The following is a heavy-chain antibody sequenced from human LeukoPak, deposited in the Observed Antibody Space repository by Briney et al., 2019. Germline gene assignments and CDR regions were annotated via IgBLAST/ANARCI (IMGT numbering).Heavy chain of an antibody. J-gene: IGHJ4*02. D-gene: IGHD5-24*01. V-gene: IGHV3-74*01. CDR3: ASGKRRRRDGYNSFDY. Sequence: GGSLRLSCAASGFTFSSYWMHWVHQAPGKGLVWVSRINSDGSSTSYADSVKGRFTISRDNAKNTLYLQMNSLRAEDTAVYYCASGKRRRRDGYNSFDYWGQGTLVTVSS. CDR1: GFTFSSYW. CDR2: INSDGSST.